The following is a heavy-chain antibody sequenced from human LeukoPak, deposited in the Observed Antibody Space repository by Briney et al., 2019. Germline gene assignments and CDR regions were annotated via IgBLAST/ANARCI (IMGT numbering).Heavy chain of an antibody. CDR1: GFTFSSYE. Sequence: GGSLRLSCAASGFTFSSYEMNWVRQAPGKGLEWVSYISSSGSTIYYADSVKGRFTISRDNAKNSLYLQMNSLRAEDTAVYYCARGGEYGDYPDYCGQGTLVTVSS. CDR3: ARGGEYGDYPDY. CDR2: ISSSGSTI. J-gene: IGHJ4*02. V-gene: IGHV3-48*03. D-gene: IGHD4-17*01.